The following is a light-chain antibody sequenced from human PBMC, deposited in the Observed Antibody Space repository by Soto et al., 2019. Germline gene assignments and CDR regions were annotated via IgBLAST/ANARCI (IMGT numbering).Light chain of an antibody. J-gene: IGKJ5*01. CDR3: QKYNSHS. CDR1: QSISSW. CDR2: KAS. V-gene: IGKV1-5*03. Sequence: DIHMTQSPSTLSASVVYIVTSICRASQSISSWLAWYQQKPGKAPKLLIYKASSLESGVPSRFSGSGSGTEFTLTISSLQPDDFATYYCQKYNSHSFGQGTRLEI.